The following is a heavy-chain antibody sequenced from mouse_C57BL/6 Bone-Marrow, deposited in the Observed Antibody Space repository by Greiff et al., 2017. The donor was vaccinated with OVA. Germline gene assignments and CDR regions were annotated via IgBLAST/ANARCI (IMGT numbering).Heavy chain of an antibody. D-gene: IGHD2-1*01. V-gene: IGHV5-6*01. CDR1: GFTFSSYG. J-gene: IGHJ4*01. Sequence: DVQLQESGGDLVKPGGSLKLSCAASGFTFSSYGMSWVRQTPDKRLEWVATISSGGSYTYYPDSVKGRFTISRDNAKNTLYLQMSSLKSEDTAMYYCARHNGNYRGDYWGQGTSVTVSS. CDR3: ARHNGNYRGDY. CDR2: ISSGGSYT.